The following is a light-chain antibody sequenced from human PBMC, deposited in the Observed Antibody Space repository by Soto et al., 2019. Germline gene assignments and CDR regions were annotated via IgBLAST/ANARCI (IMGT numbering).Light chain of an antibody. CDR3: ATWDDGLGAPL. CDR1: SSNIGNNP. Sequence: QSVLTQPPSASGTPGQSVTVSCSGGSSNIGNNPVNWYQQLPGAGPKLLIYGDDQRPSGVPDRFSGSKSDASASLAISGLQSEDEADYFCATWDDGLGAPLFGGGTKLTVL. V-gene: IGLV1-44*01. CDR2: GDD. J-gene: IGLJ2*01.